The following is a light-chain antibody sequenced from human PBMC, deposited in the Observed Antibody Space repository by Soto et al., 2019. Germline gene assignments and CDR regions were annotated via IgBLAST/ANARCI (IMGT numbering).Light chain of an antibody. CDR3: QQRSNWKIT. CDR2: DAS. Sequence: EIVLTQSPATLSWSPGERATLSWRASQSVSTYVAWYQQKPGKAPRLLIYDASNRATGIPARFSGSGSGTDFTLTISSLQPEDFAVYYCQQRSNWKITFGHGTRLEIK. V-gene: IGKV3-11*01. J-gene: IGKJ5*01. CDR1: QSVSTY.